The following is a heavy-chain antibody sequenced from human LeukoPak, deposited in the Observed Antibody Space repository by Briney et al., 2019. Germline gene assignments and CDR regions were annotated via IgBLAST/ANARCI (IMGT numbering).Heavy chain of an antibody. CDR1: GFTFSNYA. CDR3: AKTPVRRFPLYFDY. J-gene: IGHJ4*02. Sequence: GGSLRLSCAASGFTFSNYAMHWVRQAPGKGLEWVAVISYDGSNKYYADSLKGRFTISRDKSKKTLYLQMNSLRAEDTAVYYCAKTPVRRFPLYFDYWGQGTLVTVSS. V-gene: IGHV3-30*04. CDR2: ISYDGSNK. D-gene: IGHD3-3*01.